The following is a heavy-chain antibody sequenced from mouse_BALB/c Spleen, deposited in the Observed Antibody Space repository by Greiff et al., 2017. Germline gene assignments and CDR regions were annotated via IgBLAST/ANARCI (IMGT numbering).Heavy chain of an antibody. CDR1: GFTFTDYY. J-gene: IGHJ4*01. V-gene: IGHV7-3*02. CDR3: ARDFTTADYAMDY. Sequence: EVKLVESGGGLVQPGGSLRLSCATSGFTFTDYYMSWVRQPPGKALEWLGFIRNKANGYTTEYSASVKGRFTISRDNSQSILYLQMNTLRAEDSATYYCARDFTTADYAMDYWGQGTSVTVSS. CDR2: IRNKANGYTT. D-gene: IGHD1-2*01.